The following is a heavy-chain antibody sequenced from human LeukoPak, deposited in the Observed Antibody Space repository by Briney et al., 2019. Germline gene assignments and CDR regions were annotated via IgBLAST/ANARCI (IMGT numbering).Heavy chain of an antibody. V-gene: IGHV3-30-3*01. CDR1: GFTFSSYA. D-gene: IGHD6-13*01. J-gene: IGHJ6*02. CDR2: ISYDGSNK. Sequence: GGSLRLSCAASGFTFSSYAMHWVRQAPGKGLEWVAVISYDGSNKYYADSVKGRFTISRDNSKNTLYLQMNSLRAEDTAVYYCARPGSSPYSSSWYVNLGYYYYYGMDVWGQGTTVTVSS. CDR3: ARPGSSPYSSSWYVNLGYYYYYGMDV.